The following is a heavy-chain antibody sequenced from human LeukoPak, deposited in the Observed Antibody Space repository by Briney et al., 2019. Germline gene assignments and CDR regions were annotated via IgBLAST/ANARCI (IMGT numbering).Heavy chain of an antibody. J-gene: IGHJ4*02. D-gene: IGHD5-12*01. CDR1: GFTFSSYA. Sequence: GGSLRLSCAASGFTFSSYAMSWVRQAPGKGLEWVSAISGSGGSTYYADSVKGRFTISRDNSKNTLYLQMNSLRAEDTAVYYCANARDIVATAPVDYWGQGTLVTVSS. CDR3: ANARDIVATAPVDY. V-gene: IGHV3-23*01. CDR2: ISGSGGST.